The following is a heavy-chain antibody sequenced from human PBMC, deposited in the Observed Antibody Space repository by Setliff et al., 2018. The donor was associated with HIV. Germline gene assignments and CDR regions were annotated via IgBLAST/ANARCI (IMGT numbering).Heavy chain of an antibody. D-gene: IGHD5-12*01. J-gene: IGHJ4*02. CDR1: GYTFINYG. Sequence: GASVKVSCKASGYTFINYGISWVRQAPGQGLEWMGWINTHSGYTNYAQNVQGRVTVTMDTSTSTAYMELRSLKSDDTTVYYCARGKTWLRFLDYWGQGTLVTVSS. V-gene: IGHV1-18*01. CDR2: INTHSGYT. CDR3: ARGKTWLRFLDY.